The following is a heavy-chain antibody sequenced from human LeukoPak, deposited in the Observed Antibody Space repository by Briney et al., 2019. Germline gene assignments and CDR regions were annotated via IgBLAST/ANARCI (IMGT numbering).Heavy chain of an antibody. CDR2: IYYSGST. CDR1: GGSISSYY. J-gene: IGHJ4*02. V-gene: IGHV4-59*01. CDR3: ARAIPGIAAYTD. Sequence: SETLSLTCTVSGGSISSYYWSWIRQPPGKGLEWIGYIYYSGSTNYNPSLKSRVTISVDTSKNQFSLKLSSVTAADTAVYYCARAIPGIAAYTDWGQGTLVTVSS. D-gene: IGHD6-13*01.